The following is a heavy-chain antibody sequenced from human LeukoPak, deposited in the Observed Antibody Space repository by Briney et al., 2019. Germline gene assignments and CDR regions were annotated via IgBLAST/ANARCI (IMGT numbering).Heavy chain of an antibody. CDR1: GGSISSSSYY. D-gene: IGHD5-18*01. J-gene: IGHJ4*02. Sequence: SETLSLTCTVSGGSISSSSYYWGWLRQPPGKGLEWIGSIYYSGSTYYSPSLKSRVTISVDTSKNQFSLKLSSVTAADTAVYYCARVDTTMAYFDYWGQGTLVTVSS. V-gene: IGHV4-39*01. CDR3: ARVDTTMAYFDY. CDR2: IYYSGST.